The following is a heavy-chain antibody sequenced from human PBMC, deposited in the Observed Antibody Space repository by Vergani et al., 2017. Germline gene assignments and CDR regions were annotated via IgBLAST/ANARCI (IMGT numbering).Heavy chain of an antibody. D-gene: IGHD2-2*02. Sequence: QVQLVQSGAEVKKPGSSVKVSCKASGGTFSSYGISWVRQAPGQGLEWMGGIIPIFGTANYAQKFQGRVTITADESTSTTYMELSSLRSEDTAVYYCARGGERYCSSTSCYTGYFDYWGQGTLVTVSS. CDR1: GGTFSSYG. V-gene: IGHV1-69*01. CDR3: ARGGERYCSSTSCYTGYFDY. CDR2: IIPIFGTA. J-gene: IGHJ4*02.